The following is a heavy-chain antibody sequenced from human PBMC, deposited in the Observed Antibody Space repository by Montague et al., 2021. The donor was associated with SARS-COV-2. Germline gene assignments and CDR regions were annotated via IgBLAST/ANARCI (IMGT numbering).Heavy chain of an antibody. V-gene: IGHV3-74*01. Sequence: SLRLSCVASGFTLSSYWMYWVRQAPGKGLVWISRIHYDGSSTNYADSVKGRFTISRDTAKNTMYLHLNSLRAEHTAVYYCARAYYSCLYALDDWGQGTLVTVSS. J-gene: IGHJ4*02. D-gene: IGHD3-16*01. CDR1: GFTLSSYW. CDR2: IHYDGSST. CDR3: ARAYYSCLYALDD.